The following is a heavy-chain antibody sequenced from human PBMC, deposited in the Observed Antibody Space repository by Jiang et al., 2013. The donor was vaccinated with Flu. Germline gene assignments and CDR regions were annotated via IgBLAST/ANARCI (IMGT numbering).Heavy chain of an antibody. V-gene: IGHV1-46*03. CDR1: GYTFTSYY. D-gene: IGHD3-3*01. CDR3: ARGDYDFWSGYPSDY. J-gene: IGHJ4*02. CDR2: INPSGGST. Sequence: GASVKVSCKASGYTFTSYYMHWVRQAPGQGLEWMGIINPSGGSTSYAQKFQGRVTMTRDTSTSTVYMELSSLRSEDTAVYYCARGDYDFWSGYPSDYWGQGTLVTVSS.